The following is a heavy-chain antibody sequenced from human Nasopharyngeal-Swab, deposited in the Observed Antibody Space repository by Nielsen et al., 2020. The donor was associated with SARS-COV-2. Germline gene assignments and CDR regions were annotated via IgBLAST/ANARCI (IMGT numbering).Heavy chain of an antibody. J-gene: IGHJ4*02. V-gene: IGHV4-39*01. CDR1: GGSFSSSSYY. Sequence: SETLSLTCTVAGGSFSSSSYYWDWIRQPPGKGLEWIGSIYYSGSTYYNPSLKSRVTISVDTSKNQFSLKLSSVTAADTAVYYCARHVGGSYGRDFDYWGQGTLVTVSS. CDR3: ARHVGGSYGRDFDY. D-gene: IGHD1-26*01. CDR2: IYYSGST.